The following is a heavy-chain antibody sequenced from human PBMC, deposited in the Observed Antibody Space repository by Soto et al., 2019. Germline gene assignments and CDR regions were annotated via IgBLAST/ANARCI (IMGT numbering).Heavy chain of an antibody. Sequence: GGSLRLSCVVSGFTFSSYSINWVRQAPGKGLEWVSSISGSSSYTYYADSVKGRFTISRDNAKNSLYLQMNSLRADDTAVYYCERVIVSYGMDVWCQGTKLTV. CDR1: GFTFSSYS. J-gene: IGHJ6*02. CDR2: ISGSSSYT. CDR3: ERVIVSYGMDV. D-gene: IGHD1-26*01. V-gene: IGHV3-21*06.